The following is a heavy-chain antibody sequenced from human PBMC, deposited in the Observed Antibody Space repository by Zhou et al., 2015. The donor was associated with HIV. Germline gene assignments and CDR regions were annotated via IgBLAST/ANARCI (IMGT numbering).Heavy chain of an antibody. Sequence: QVQLVQSGAEVKKPGSSVKVSCKASGGTFSSYAISWVRQAPGQGLEWMGGIIPIFGTANYAQKFQGRVTITADKSTSTAYMELSSLRSEDTAVYYCARETYCSGGSCFNWFDPWGQGTLVTVSS. D-gene: IGHD2-15*01. CDR2: IIPIFGTA. J-gene: IGHJ5*02. CDR1: GGTFSSYA. CDR3: ARETYCSGGSCFNWFDP. V-gene: IGHV1-69*06.